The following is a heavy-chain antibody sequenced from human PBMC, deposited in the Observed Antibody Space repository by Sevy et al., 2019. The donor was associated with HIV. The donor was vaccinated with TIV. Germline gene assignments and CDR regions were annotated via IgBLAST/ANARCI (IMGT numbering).Heavy chain of an antibody. CDR3: AREGLRYFDY. CDR2: ISSSSSYI. D-gene: IGHD3-9*01. Sequence: GGSLRLSCAASGFTFSSYSMNWVRQAPGKGLEWISSISSSSSYIYYADSVKGRFTISRDNAKNSLYLQMNSLRAEDTAVYYCAREGLRYFDYWGQGTLVTVSS. V-gene: IGHV3-21*01. J-gene: IGHJ4*02. CDR1: GFTFSSYS.